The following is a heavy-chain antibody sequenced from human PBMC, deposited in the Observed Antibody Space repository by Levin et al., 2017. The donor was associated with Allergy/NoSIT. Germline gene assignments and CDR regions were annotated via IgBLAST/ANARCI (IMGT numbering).Heavy chain of an antibody. Sequence: GESLKISCAASGFTFSTYEMNWVRRAPGKGLEWVSYISSTGSTIYSADSVKGRFTISRDNAKNSLYLHMNSLRAEDTAVYYCARQLGNFWSGYNYFDYWGQGTLVTVSS. V-gene: IGHV3-48*03. D-gene: IGHD3-3*01. CDR3: ARQLGNFWSGYNYFDY. CDR1: GFTFSTYE. CDR2: ISSTGSTI. J-gene: IGHJ4*02.